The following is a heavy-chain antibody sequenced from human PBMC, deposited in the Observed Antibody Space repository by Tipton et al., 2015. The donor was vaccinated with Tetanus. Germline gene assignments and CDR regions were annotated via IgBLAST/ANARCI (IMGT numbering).Heavy chain of an antibody. CDR3: ARVRRGATADLDY. Sequence: TLSLTCSVSGASISTLNYYWAWIRQPPGRGLEWIGAISYRGETHFNPSLGSRVSMSVDTSKNQFSVDLSSVTAADAAVYYCARVRRGATADLDYWGQGTLVTVSS. CDR2: ISYRGET. CDR1: GASISTLNYY. V-gene: IGHV4-39*07. J-gene: IGHJ4*02. D-gene: IGHD5-12*01.